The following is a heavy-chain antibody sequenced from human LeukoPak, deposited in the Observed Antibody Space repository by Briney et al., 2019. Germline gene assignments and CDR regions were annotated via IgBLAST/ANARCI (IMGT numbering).Heavy chain of an antibody. CDR3: ATFDSSGWYGY. CDR2: IYYSGST. D-gene: IGHD6-19*01. CDR1: GGSISTYY. Sequence: PSETLSLTCTVSGGSISTYYWTWIRQPPGKGLEWIGYIYYSGSTNYNPSLKSRVTISVDTSKNQFSLKLSSVTAADTTVYYCATFDSSGWYGYWGQGTLVTVSS. V-gene: IGHV4-59*01. J-gene: IGHJ4*02.